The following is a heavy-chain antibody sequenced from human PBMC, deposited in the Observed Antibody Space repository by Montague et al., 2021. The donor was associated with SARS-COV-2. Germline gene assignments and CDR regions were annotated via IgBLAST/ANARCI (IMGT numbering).Heavy chain of an antibody. D-gene: IGHD3-3*01. CDR3: ARRNMGSVTIFGVVMHDRWFDP. CDR1: GGSISSSSYC. J-gene: IGHJ5*02. Sequence: SETLSLTCTVSGGSISSSSYCWGWLRPPPGKGLEWNGNFCWSSNTXPNPSLQSPISIAADTDENPFSLKLSSVTAADTAVYYRARRNMGSVTIFGVVMHDRWFDPWGQGTLVTVSS. V-gene: IGHV4-39*02. CDR2: FCWSSNT.